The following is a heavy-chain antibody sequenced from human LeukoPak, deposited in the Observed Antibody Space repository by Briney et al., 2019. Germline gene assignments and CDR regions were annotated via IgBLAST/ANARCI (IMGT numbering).Heavy chain of an antibody. D-gene: IGHD3-22*01. CDR2: ISGSGGST. CDR1: GFTFSDYY. CDR3: ARSVDDSSGYHPFDY. Sequence: GGSLRLSCAASGFTFSDYYMSWVRQAPGKGLEWVSAISGSGGSTYYADSVKGRFTISRDNSKNTLYLQMNSLRAEDTAVYYCARSVDDSSGYHPFDYWGQGTLVTVSS. V-gene: IGHV3-23*01. J-gene: IGHJ4*02.